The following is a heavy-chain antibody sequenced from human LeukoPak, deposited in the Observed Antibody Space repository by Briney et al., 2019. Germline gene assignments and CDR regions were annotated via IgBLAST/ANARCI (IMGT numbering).Heavy chain of an antibody. CDR3: AKDRKKARNYYYYYGMDV. J-gene: IGHJ6*04. CDR2: ISGSGGT. V-gene: IGHV3-23*01. Sequence: GGSLRLSCAASGFTFSSYAMSCVRQAPGKGLEWVSAISGSGGTYYADSVKGRFTISRDKSKNTLYLQMNSLRAEDTAVYYCAKDRKKARNYYYYYGMDVWGKGTTVTVSS. CDR1: GFTFSSYA.